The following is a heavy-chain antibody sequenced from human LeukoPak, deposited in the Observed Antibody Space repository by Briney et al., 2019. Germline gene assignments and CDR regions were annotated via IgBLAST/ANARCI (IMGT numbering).Heavy chain of an antibody. V-gene: IGHV1-2*02. Sequence: ASVKVSCQASGYTFTIYYMHWVRQAPGQGLEWMGWINPNSGGTNYAQRFQGRVTMTRDTSISTAYMELSRLRSDDTAVYYCAIYSSPQSPPDYWGQGTLVTVSS. D-gene: IGHD6-13*01. CDR3: AIYSSPQSPPDY. J-gene: IGHJ4*02. CDR2: INPNSGGT. CDR1: GYTFTIYY.